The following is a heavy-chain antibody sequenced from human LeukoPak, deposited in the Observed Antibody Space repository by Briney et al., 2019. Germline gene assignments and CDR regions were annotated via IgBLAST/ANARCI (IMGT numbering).Heavy chain of an antibody. J-gene: IGHJ4*02. V-gene: IGHV3-15*01. CDR3: TTLRGGVVVPAAMYYFDY. CDR2: IKSKTDGGTT. D-gene: IGHD2-2*01. Sequence: PGGSLRLSCAASGFTFDNNWMTWVRQAPGKGLEWVGRIKSKTDGGTTDYAAPVKGRFTISRDDSKNTLYLQMNSLKTEDTAVYYCTTLRGGVVVPAAMYYFDYWGQGTLVTVSS. CDR1: GFTFDNNW.